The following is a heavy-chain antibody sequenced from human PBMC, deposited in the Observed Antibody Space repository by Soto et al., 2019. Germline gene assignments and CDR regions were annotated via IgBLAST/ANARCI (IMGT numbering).Heavy chain of an antibody. J-gene: IGHJ4*02. Sequence: QVQLVESGGGVVQPGRSLRLSCVGSGFIFSNYGMHWVRQAPGKGLEWVAVISYDGSDILYADSVKGRFTISRDNSKSTLFLHMNRPTAEDTAIYFCAIVRVADSALDHWGQGTLVTVSS. D-gene: IGHD3-10*02. CDR1: GFIFSNYG. CDR2: ISYDGSDI. CDR3: AIVRVADSALDH. V-gene: IGHV3-30*06.